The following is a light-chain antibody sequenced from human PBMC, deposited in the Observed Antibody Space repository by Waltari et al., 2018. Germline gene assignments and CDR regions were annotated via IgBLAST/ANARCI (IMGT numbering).Light chain of an antibody. CDR3: QQYGSSPPT. CDR1: QSVTSSY. Sequence: EIVLTQSPGTLSLSPGERVTLSCRASQSVTSSYLAWYQQKPGQAPRLLIYSASNRATGIPDRFIGSGSGTDFTLTISRLEPEDLAVYCCQQYGSSPPTFGQGTKVEIQ. CDR2: SAS. J-gene: IGKJ1*01. V-gene: IGKV3-20*01.